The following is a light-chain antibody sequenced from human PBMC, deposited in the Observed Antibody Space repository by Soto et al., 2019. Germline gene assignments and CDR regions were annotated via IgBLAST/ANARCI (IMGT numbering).Light chain of an antibody. CDR2: DTS. CDR3: QQYDDLPT. J-gene: IGKJ2*01. Sequence: DIQMTQSPSSLSASVGDRVTITCRASQHIRNFLNWYQQKPGKAPRLLISDTSNLETGVPSSFRGSGSWTDFTLSITSLQPEDVATYFCQQYDDLPTFGQGTKVGV. CDR1: QHIRNF. V-gene: IGKV1-33*01.